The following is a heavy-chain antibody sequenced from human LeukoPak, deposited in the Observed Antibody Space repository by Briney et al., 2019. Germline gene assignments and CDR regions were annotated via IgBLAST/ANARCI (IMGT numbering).Heavy chain of an antibody. V-gene: IGHV1-3*01. CDR1: GYTFTSYA. D-gene: IGHD3-22*01. Sequence: EASVKVSCKASGYTFTSYAMHWVRQAPGQRLEWMGWINAGNGNTKYSQKFQGRVTITRDTSASTAYMELSSLRSEDTAVYYCAREDYYDSSEVPPVFYYWGQGTLVTVSS. J-gene: IGHJ4*02. CDR2: INAGNGNT. CDR3: AREDYYDSSEVPPVFYY.